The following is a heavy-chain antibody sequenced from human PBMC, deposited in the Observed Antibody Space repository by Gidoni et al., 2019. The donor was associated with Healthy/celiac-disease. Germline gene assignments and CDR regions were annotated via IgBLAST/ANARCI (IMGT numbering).Heavy chain of an antibody. CDR2: ISGSCGST. CDR3: AKCDLKPPVGFQYQLPYNWFDP. CDR1: GFTFSSYA. V-gene: IGHV3-23*01. Sequence: EVQLLASGGGLVQTGGSLRLSCAASGFTFSSYAMRWGSQAPGKGLAWVAAISGSCGSTYYADSVKGRFTISRDNSKNTLYLQMNSLRAEDTAVYYCAKCDLKPPVGFQYQLPYNWFDPWGQGTLVTVSS. D-gene: IGHD2-2*01. J-gene: IGHJ5*02.